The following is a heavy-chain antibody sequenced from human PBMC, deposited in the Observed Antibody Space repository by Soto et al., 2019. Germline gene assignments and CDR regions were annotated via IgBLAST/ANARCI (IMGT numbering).Heavy chain of an antibody. V-gene: IGHV3-23*01. Sequence: EVQLLESGGGLVQPGGSLRLSCAASGFAVSTYAMSWVRKTPGRGLEWVSTITGSGGSTYYADAVKGRFTISRDNSRNTLYLQMSSLRAEDTAVYSCASQRPCGGGSCFSLRSFDRWGQGTLVPVSS. CDR3: ASQRPCGGGSCFSLRSFDR. CDR2: ITGSGGST. D-gene: IGHD2-15*01. J-gene: IGHJ4*02. CDR1: GFAVSTYA.